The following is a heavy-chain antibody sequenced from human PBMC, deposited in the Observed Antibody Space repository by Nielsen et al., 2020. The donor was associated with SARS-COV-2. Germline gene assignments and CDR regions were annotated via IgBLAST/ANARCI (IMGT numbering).Heavy chain of an antibody. V-gene: IGHV1-69*13. D-gene: IGHD5-12*01. Sequence: SVKVSCKASGGTFSSYAISWVRQAPGQGLEWMGGIIPIFGTANYAQKFQGRVTITADESTSTAYMELSRLRSDDTAVYYCTVSGYDLFYYYYYYMDVWGKGTTVTVSS. CDR1: GGTFSSYA. CDR3: TVSGYDLFYYYYYYMDV. J-gene: IGHJ6*03. CDR2: IIPIFGTA.